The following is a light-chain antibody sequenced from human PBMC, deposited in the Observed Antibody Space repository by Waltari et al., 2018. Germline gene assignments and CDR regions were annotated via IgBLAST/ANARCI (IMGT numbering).Light chain of an antibody. CDR2: DVN. J-gene: IGLJ1*01. CDR1: SSDVGGYDY. CDR3: CSYTSSSTFV. Sequence: QSALTQPASVSGSPGQSITISCTGTSSDVGGYDYVSWYQHHPGKAPKFMIYDVNKRASGVSNRFSGSKSGNTASLTIAGLQAEDEADYYCCSYTSSSTFVFGTGTKVSVL. V-gene: IGLV2-14*01.